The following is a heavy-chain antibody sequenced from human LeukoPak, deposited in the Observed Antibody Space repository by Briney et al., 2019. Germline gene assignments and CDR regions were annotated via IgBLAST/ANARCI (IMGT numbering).Heavy chain of an antibody. CDR2: IKQDGSEK. CDR1: GFTFGSYW. V-gene: IGHV3-7*01. D-gene: IGHD3-10*01. J-gene: IGHJ4*02. CDR3: ARGLMLYYYGSGSYWFY. Sequence: PGGSLRLSCAASGFTFGSYWMSWVRQAPGKGLEWVANIKQDGSEKYYVDSVKGRFTISRDNAKNSLYLQMNSLRAEDTAVYYCARGLMLYYYGSGSYWFYWGQGTLVTVSS.